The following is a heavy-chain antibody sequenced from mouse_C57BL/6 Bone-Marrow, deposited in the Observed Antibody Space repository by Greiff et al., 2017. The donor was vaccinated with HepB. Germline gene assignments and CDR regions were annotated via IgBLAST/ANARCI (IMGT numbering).Heavy chain of an antibody. Sequence: EVQGVESGPELVKPGASVKMSCKASGYTFTDYNMHWVKQSHGKSLEWIGYINPNNGGTSYNQKFKGKATLTVHKSSSTAYMELRSLTSEDSAVYYCARSHGSSFFPWIAYWGQGTLVTVSA. D-gene: IGHD1-1*01. CDR3: ARSHGSSFFPWIAY. CDR2: INPNNGGT. V-gene: IGHV1-22*01. CDR1: GYTFTDYN. J-gene: IGHJ3*01.